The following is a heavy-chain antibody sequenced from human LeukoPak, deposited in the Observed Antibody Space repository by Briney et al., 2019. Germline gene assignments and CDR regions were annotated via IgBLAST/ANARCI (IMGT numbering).Heavy chain of an antibody. V-gene: IGHV3-53*01. Sequence: GGSLRLSCAASGFTVSNNYMSWVRQAPEKWLEWVSVIYSGGSTYYADSVKGRFTISRDNSKNTLYLKMNSMRAEDTALYYCARDSKAMVRGGGMDVWGQGTTVTVSS. D-gene: IGHD3-10*01. CDR3: ARDSKAMVRGGGMDV. CDR2: IYSGGST. CDR1: GFTVSNNY. J-gene: IGHJ6*02.